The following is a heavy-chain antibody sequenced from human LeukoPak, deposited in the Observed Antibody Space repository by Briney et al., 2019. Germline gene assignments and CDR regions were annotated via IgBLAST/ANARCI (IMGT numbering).Heavy chain of an antibody. CDR1: GYTFTAYY. J-gene: IGHJ4*02. D-gene: IGHD4-17*01. CDR2: INPNSGGT. CDR3: ARSAGDYGDYGGTVKLDY. Sequence: ASVKVSCKASGYTFTAYYMHRVRQAPGQGLEWMGWINPNSGGTNYAQKFQGRVTMTRDTSISTAYMELSRLRSDDTAVYYCARSAGDYGDYGGTVKLDYWGQGTLVTVSS. V-gene: IGHV1-2*02.